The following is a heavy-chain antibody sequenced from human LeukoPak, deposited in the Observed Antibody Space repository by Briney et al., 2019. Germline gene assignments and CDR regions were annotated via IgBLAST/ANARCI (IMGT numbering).Heavy chain of an antibody. V-gene: IGHV3-64*02. J-gene: IGHJ4*02. Sequence: GGSLRLSCAASGFTFSIYAMHWVRQAPGKGLQYVSEISSNGGSTYYADSVKGRFTISRDNSKNTLYLQMGSLRAGDTAVYYCARRTDYYDSSGYFDYWGQGTLVTVSS. D-gene: IGHD3-22*01. CDR1: GFTFSIYA. CDR3: ARRTDYYDSSGYFDY. CDR2: ISSNGGST.